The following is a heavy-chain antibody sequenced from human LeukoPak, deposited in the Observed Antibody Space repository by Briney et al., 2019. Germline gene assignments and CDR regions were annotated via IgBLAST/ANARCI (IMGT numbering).Heavy chain of an antibody. J-gene: IGHJ3*02. CDR2: IYYSGST. CDR3: ARVTGDTAFDI. V-gene: IGHV4-59*01. CDR1: GGSISSYY. D-gene: IGHD7-27*01. Sequence: PSETLSLTCTVSGGSISSYYWSWIRQPPGKGLGWIGYIYYSGSTNYHPSLKSRVTISVDTSKNQFSLKLSSVTAADTAVYYCARVTGDTAFDIWGQGTMVTVSS.